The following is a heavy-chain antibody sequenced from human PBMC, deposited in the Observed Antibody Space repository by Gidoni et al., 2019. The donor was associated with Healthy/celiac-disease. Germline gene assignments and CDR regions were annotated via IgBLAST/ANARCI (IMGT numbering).Heavy chain of an antibody. D-gene: IGHD3-10*01. Sequence: EVQLLESGGGLVRPGGSLKLSCAASGFTFGSYAMSWVRQAPGKGLAWVSAISGSGGSTYYADSVKGRFTISRDNSKNTLYLQMNSLRAEDTAVYYCAKLKAYYYGSGSYNGYWGQGTLVTVSS. CDR2: ISGSGGST. CDR3: AKLKAYYYGSGSYNGY. V-gene: IGHV3-23*01. CDR1: GFTFGSYA. J-gene: IGHJ4*02.